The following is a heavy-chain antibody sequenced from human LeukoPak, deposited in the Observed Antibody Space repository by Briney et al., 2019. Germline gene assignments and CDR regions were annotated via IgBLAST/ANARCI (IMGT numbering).Heavy chain of an antibody. CDR2: INPSSGDA. CDR1: GYTFTSYS. D-gene: IGHD2-15*01. V-gene: IGHV1-2*04. CDR3: ARGMGGYSYFYYNMDL. J-gene: IGHJ6*02. Sequence: ASVKVSCKASGYTFTSYSMHWVRQAPGQGLEWMGWINPSSGDAKYAQKFRGWVTITRDTSISTAYMELSRLRSDDTAIYYCARGMGGYSYFYYNMDLWGQGTAVTVSS.